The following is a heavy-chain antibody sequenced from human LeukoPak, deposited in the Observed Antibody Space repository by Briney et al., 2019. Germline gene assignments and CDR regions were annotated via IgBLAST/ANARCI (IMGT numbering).Heavy chain of an antibody. J-gene: IGHJ5*02. D-gene: IGHD4-11*01. CDR1: GFTFSSYW. CDR3: ARYSNYYNWFDP. CDR2: INGDGSST. V-gene: IGHV3-74*01. Sequence: GGSLRLSCAASGFTFSSYWMHWVRQTPGKGLVWVSRINGDGSSTSYADSVKGRFTLSRDNAKNKLYLQMNSLRAEDTAVYYCARYSNYYNWFDPWGQGTLVTVSS.